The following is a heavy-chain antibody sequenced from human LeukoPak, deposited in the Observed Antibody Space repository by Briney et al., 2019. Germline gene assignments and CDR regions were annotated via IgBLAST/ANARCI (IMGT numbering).Heavy chain of an antibody. J-gene: IGHJ4*02. CDR3: ARYTANTAGYSFDF. CDR2: IHHSGVT. D-gene: IGHD3-22*01. CDR1: GFSISSGYY. V-gene: IGHV4-38-2*02. Sequence: SETLSLTCTVSGFSISSGYYWSWIRQPPGKGLEWIATIHHSGVTYYNPSLKSRVTMSVDTSKNQFSLKLGSVTAASTAVYYCARYTANTAGYSFDFWGQGALVTVSS.